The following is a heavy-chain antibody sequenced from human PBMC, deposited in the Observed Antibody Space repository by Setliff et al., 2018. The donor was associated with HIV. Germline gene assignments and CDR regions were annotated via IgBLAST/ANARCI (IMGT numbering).Heavy chain of an antibody. V-gene: IGHV3-30-3*01. Sequence: GGSLRPSCAASGFTFSNYAMHWVRQAPGKGLEWVAVISYDGSNKYYADSVKGRFTISRDNSKNSLYLQMNSLRVEDTAVYYCARETMYDSRGYLSHYFDYWGQGTPVTVSS. D-gene: IGHD3-22*01. CDR2: ISYDGSNK. CDR3: ARETMYDSRGYLSHYFDY. J-gene: IGHJ4*02. CDR1: GFTFSNYA.